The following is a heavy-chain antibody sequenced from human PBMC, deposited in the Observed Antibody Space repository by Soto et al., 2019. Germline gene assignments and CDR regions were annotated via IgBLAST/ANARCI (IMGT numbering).Heavy chain of an antibody. CDR2: IYWDDDK. V-gene: IGHV2-5*02. D-gene: IGHD3-3*01. J-gene: IGHJ6*02. CDR3: AHSSTDLNHAMDV. Sequence: QITLKESGPTLVKPTQPLTLTCAFSGLSLTTNGLSVGWVRQPPGKALEWLALIYWDDDKRYSPSLKSRLTITRDTSKNQVVLTITNMDPVDTATYYCAHSSTDLNHAMDVWGQGTTVSVSS. CDR1: GLSLTTNGLS.